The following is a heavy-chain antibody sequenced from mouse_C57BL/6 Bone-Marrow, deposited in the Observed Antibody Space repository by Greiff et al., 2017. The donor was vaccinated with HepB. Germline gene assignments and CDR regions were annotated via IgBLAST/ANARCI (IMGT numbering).Heavy chain of an antibody. CDR3: AFYDYDYFDY. CDR1: GYTFTSYT. CDR2: INPSSGYT. D-gene: IGHD2-4*01. V-gene: IGHV1-4*01. J-gene: IGHJ2*01. Sequence: QVQLQQSGAELARPGASVKMSCKASGYTFTSYTMHWVKQRPGQGLEWIGYINPSSGYTKYNQKFKDKATLTADKSSRTAYMQLSSLTSEDSAVYYCAFYDYDYFDYWGQVTTLTVSS.